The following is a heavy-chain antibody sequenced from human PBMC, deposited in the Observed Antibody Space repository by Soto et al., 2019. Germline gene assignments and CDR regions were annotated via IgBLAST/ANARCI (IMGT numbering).Heavy chain of an antibody. V-gene: IGHV4-38-2*01. CDR1: GYSIASGYY. Sequence: SETLSLTCAVSGYSIASGYYWAWIRQSPGKGLEWIGSIYHAGSVYYNPSLNGRVALSMDTSKSHFSLKLTSVTAADTAVYYCARTFDYYGMDVWGQGTTVTVSS. J-gene: IGHJ6*02. CDR2: IYHAGSV. CDR3: ARTFDYYGMDV.